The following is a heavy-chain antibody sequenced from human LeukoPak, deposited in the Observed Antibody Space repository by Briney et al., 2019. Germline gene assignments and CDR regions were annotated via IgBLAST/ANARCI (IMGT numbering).Heavy chain of an antibody. V-gene: IGHV3-64*01. CDR3: ARVRGLRFSDALDY. CDR1: GFTFSSYA. CDR2: ISSNGGST. J-gene: IGHJ4*02. D-gene: IGHD3-3*01. Sequence: GGSLRLSCAASGFTFSSYAMHWVRQAPGKGLEYVSAISSNGGSTYYANSVKGRFTISRDNSKNTLYLQMGSLRAEDMAVHYCARVRGLRFSDALDYWGQGTLVTVSS.